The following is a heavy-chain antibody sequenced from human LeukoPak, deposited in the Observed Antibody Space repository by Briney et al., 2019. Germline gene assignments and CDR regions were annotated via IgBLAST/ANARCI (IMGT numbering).Heavy chain of an antibody. V-gene: IGHV3-30*04. CDR1: GFTFSSYA. CDR3: ARDLVGATNY. Sequence: GGSLRLSCAASGFTFSSYAMHWVRQAPGKGLEWVAVISYDGSNKYYADSVKGRFTISRDNSKNTLYLQMNSLSAEDTAVYYCARDLVGATNYWGQGTLVTVSS. J-gene: IGHJ4*02. CDR2: ISYDGSNK. D-gene: IGHD1-26*01.